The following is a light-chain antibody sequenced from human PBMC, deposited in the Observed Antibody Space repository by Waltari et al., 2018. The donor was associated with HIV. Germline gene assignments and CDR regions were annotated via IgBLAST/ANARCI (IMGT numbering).Light chain of an antibody. CDR1: GSLLYSSDNRNY. CDR3: QQYFSIPST. V-gene: IGKV4-1*01. Sequence: LMTRLPASLPLSLAARPTFNSTSTGSLLYSSDNRNYLAWYQQKPRQPPKLLISWASTRESGVPDRFSGSGSGTAFTLTITRLQAEDVAVYHCQQYFSIPSTFGGGTKVEIK. CDR2: WAS. J-gene: IGKJ4*01.